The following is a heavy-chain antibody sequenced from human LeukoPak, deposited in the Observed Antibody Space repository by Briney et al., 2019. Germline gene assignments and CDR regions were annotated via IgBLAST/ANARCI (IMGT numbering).Heavy chain of an antibody. Sequence: SETLSLTCTAPDDSISRDFWTWIRQPPGKGLEWIGYIRYSGRTEYNPSLKSRVTISIQTSKNQFSLKLTSVTAADTAVYYCASGAYYYDSSGLNWGQGTLVTVSS. CDR2: IRYSGRT. CDR3: ASGAYYYDSSGLN. D-gene: IGHD3-22*01. J-gene: IGHJ4*02. CDR1: DDSISRDF. V-gene: IGHV4-59*12.